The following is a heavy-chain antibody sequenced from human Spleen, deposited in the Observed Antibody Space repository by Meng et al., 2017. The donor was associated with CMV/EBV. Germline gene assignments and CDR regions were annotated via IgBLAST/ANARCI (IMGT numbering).Heavy chain of an antibody. V-gene: IGHV4-34*01. CDR1: GGSFSGYY. CDR2: ITHSGST. Sequence: QVQLQQWGAGLLKPSETLSLTCAVYGGSFSGYYWSWIRQPPGKGLEWIXEITHSGSTNYNPSLKSRVTISVDTSKNQFSLKLSSVTAADTAVYYCARRGLGRPDYWGQGTLVTVSS. CDR3: ARRGLGRPDY. J-gene: IGHJ4*02.